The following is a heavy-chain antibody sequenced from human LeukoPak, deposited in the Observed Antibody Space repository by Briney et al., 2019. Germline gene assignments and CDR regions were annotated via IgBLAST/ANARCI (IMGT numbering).Heavy chain of an antibody. D-gene: IGHD5-18*01. CDR2: IYHSGST. CDR3: AAQRAGFSYGYNLDY. J-gene: IGHJ4*02. Sequence: SETLSLTCTVSGGSMISSGYYWSWIRQPPGKGLECIGYIYHSGSTYYNPSLQSRVTISVDRSKTQFSLKLRSVTAADTAVYYCAAQRAGFSYGYNLDYWGQGTLVTVSS. V-gene: IGHV4-30-2*01. CDR1: GGSMISSGYY.